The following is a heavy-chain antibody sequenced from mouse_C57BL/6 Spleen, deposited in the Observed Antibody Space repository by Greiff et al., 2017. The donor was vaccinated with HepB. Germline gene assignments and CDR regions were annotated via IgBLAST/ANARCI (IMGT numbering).Heavy chain of an antibody. CDR1: GYTFTSYW. CDR3: ARIEDYYGSSKGYFDV. V-gene: IGHV1-55*01. CDR2: IYPGSGST. J-gene: IGHJ1*03. Sequence: QVQLQQPGAELVKPGASVKMSCKASGYTFTSYWITWVKQRPGQGLEWIGDIYPGSGSTNYNEKFKSKATLTVDTSSSTAYMQLSSLTSEDSAVYYCARIEDYYGSSKGYFDVWGTGTTVTVSS. D-gene: IGHD1-1*01.